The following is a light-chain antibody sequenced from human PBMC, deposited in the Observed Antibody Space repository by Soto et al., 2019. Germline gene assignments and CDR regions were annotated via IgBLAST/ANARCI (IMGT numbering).Light chain of an antibody. CDR3: CSYAGSNNYV. CDR2: EVS. Sequence: QSALTQPPSASGSPGQSVTISCTGTSSDVGGDNYVSWYQQHPGKAPKLMISEVSKRPSGVPDRFSGSKSGNTASLTVSGLQAEDEADYYCCSYAGSNNYVFGTGTKLTVL. V-gene: IGLV2-8*01. J-gene: IGLJ1*01. CDR1: SSDVGGDNY.